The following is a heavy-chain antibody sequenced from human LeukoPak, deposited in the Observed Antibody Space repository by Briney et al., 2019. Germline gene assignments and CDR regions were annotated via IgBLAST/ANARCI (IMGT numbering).Heavy chain of an antibody. CDR2: FDPEDGET. V-gene: IGHV1-24*01. J-gene: IGHJ6*03. CDR1: GYTLTELS. CDR3: ATVMSYGKNPYYYYYYMDV. Sequence: ASVKVSCKVSGYTLTELSMHWVRQAPGKGLEWMGGFDPEDGETIYAQKFQGRVTMTEDTSTDTAYMELSSLRSEDTAVYYCATVMSYGKNPYYYYYYMDVWGEGTTVTVSS. D-gene: IGHD1-1*01.